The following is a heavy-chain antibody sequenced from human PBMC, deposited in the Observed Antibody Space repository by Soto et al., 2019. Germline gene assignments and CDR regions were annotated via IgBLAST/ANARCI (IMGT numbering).Heavy chain of an antibody. V-gene: IGHV2-5*01. CDR1: GFSLSTSGVG. J-gene: IGHJ5*02. CDR2: IYWNDDK. D-gene: IGHD3-10*01. Sequence: QITLKESGPTLVKPTQTLTLTCTFSGFSLSTSGVGVGWIRQPPGKALEWLALIYWNDDKRYIPSLKSRLTITNDTSKNQVMLTLTNMEPVDTATYYSAHSRADVLLWFGEVIWFDPWGQGTLVTVSS. CDR3: AHSRADVLLWFGEVIWFDP.